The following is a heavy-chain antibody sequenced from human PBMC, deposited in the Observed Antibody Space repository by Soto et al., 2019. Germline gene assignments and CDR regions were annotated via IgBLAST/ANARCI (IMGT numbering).Heavy chain of an antibody. J-gene: IGHJ5*02. CDR2: IKSNADGGTA. Sequence: GGSPRLSCAASGFTFSNAWLNWVRQAPGKGLEWVGRIKSNADGGTADYAAPVKGRFTISRDDSKNTLYLQMNSLKTEDTAVYYCTTYPNSGYATWGQGTLVTVSS. CDR3: TTYPNSGYAT. V-gene: IGHV3-15*07. CDR1: GFTFSNAW. D-gene: IGHD5-12*01.